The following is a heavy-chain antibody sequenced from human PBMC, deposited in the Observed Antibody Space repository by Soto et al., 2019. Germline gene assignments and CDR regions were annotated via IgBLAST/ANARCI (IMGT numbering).Heavy chain of an antibody. J-gene: IGHJ5*02. Sequence: QLQLQESGSGLVRPSQTLSLTCAVSGGSISRGDYCWSWIRQPPGKGLEWVGYNYNSGSTHYNPSLKSRVTISVDRSKNQFSLKLTSVTAADTAVYYCARVVVAAQGGWFDPWGQGTLVTVSS. CDR2: NYNSGST. CDR3: ARVVVAAQGGWFDP. CDR1: GGSISRGDYC. D-gene: IGHD2-15*01. V-gene: IGHV4-30-2*01.